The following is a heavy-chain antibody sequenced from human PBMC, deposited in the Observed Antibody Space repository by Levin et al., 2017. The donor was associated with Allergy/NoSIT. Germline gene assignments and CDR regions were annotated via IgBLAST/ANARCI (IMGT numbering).Heavy chain of an antibody. D-gene: IGHD5-12*01. CDR3: TVAITTNGLDV. CDR2: IRNKARSFTT. CDR1: GFTFSDHY. V-gene: IGHV3-72*01. J-gene: IGHJ6*02. Sequence: PGGSLRLSCAASGFTFSDHYMDWARQATGKGLEWVGRIRNKARSFTTEYAASVKGRFTISREESKNSVYLQMNSLKTEDTAVYHCTVAITTNGLDVWGQGTTVTVSS.